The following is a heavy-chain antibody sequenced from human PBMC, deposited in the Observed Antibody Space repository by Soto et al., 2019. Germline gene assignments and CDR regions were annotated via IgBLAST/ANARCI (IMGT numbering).Heavy chain of an antibody. V-gene: IGHV3-23*01. D-gene: IGHD3-3*01. CDR1: GFTFSSYA. J-gene: IGHJ6*03. Sequence: GGSLRLSCAASGFTFSSYAMSWVRQAPGKGLEWVSAISGSGGSTYYADSVKGRFTISRDNAKNTLDLQMNSLRAEDTAVYYCAKEQREDYDFWSGYYYTPGDYYYYMDVWGKGTTVTVSS. CDR3: AKEQREDYDFWSGYYYTPGDYYYYMDV. CDR2: ISGSGGST.